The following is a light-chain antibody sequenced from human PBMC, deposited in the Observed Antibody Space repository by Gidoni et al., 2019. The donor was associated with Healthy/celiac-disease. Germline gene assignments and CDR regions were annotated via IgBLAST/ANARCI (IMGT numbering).Light chain of an antibody. V-gene: IGKV3-15*01. J-gene: IGKJ4*01. Sequence: EIVMTPSPATLSVSPGERATLACRSSQCVSSNLAWYQQKPGQAPRLLSYGASTRATGIPARFSGSGSGTEFTLSISILQSEDFAVYYCQQYNNWPPLTFGGGTKVEIK. CDR3: QQYNNWPPLT. CDR2: GAS. CDR1: QCVSSN.